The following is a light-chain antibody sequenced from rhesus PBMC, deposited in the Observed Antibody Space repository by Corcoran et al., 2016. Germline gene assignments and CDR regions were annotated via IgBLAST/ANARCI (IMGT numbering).Light chain of an antibody. V-gene: IGKV1-25*01. CDR2: EAS. Sequence: DIQMTQSPSSLSASVGDRVTITCRASQGITNDLAWYQQKPGETPKLLFYEASRLQSGIPSRFSGRGTGTDFTLPISSLQPEDFATYYCQHYYSTPWTFGQGTKVEIK. CDR3: QHYYSTPWT. J-gene: IGKJ1*01. CDR1: QGITND.